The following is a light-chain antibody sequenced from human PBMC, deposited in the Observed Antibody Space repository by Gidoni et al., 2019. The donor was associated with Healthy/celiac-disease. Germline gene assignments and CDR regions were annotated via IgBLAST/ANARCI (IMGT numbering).Light chain of an antibody. CDR2: QAS. V-gene: IGLV3-25*03. J-gene: IGLJ2*01. CDR1: ALPKQY. CDR3: QSADSSGTYVV. Sequence: SYELTQPPSVSVSPGQTARITCSGDALPKQYAYWYQQKPGQAPVLVIYQASGRPSGIPERFSGSSSGTTVTLTISGVQAEDEADYYCQSADSSGTYVVFGGGTKLTVL.